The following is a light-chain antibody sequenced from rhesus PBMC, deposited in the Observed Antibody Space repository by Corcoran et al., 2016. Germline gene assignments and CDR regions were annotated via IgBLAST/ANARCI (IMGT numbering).Light chain of an antibody. CDR2: DVS. Sequence: QSALTQPPSVSKSLGQSVTISCTGTSSDIGGYNGVSWYQQHSGTAPRLLIYDVSKRPSGVSDRFSGSKSGNTASLTISGLQAEGEADYYGSSYAGSNTVLCGGGTRLTVL. V-gene: IGLV2-38*01. CDR1: SSDIGGYNG. J-gene: IGLJ3*01. CDR3: SSYAGSNTVL.